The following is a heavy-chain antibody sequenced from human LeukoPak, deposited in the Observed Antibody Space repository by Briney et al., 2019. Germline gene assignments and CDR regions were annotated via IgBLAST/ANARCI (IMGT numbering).Heavy chain of an antibody. D-gene: IGHD2-2*01. CDR3: ARAWPVPAAPGAFDI. CDR2: IYYSGST. J-gene: IGHJ3*02. V-gene: IGHV4-30-4*01. CDR1: GGSISSGDYY. Sequence: SETLSLTCTVSGGSISSGDYYWSWIRQPPGKGLEWIGYIYYSGSTYYNPSLKSRVTISVDTSKNQFSLKLSSVTAADTAVYYCARAWPVPAAPGAFDIWGQGTMVTVSS.